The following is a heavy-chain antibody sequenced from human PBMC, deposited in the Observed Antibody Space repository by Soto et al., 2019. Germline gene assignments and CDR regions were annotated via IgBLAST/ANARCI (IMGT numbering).Heavy chain of an antibody. V-gene: IGHV3-49*03. CDR1: GFTFGDYA. CDR2: IRSKAYGGTT. D-gene: IGHD6-19*01. J-gene: IGHJ4*02. CDR3: TRVIGDSSGFLRFDY. Sequence: GGSLRLSCTASGFTFGDYAMSWFRQAPGKGLEWVGFIRSKAYGGTTEYAASVKGRFTISRDDSKSIAYLQMNSLKTEDTAVYYCTRVIGDSSGFLRFDYRGQGTLVTVSS.